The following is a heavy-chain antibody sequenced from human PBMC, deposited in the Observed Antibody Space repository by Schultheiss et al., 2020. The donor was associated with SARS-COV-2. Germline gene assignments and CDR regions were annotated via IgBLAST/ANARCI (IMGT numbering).Heavy chain of an antibody. CDR2: IYYSGST. CDR3: ARGSKAGGFDP. CDR1: GGSISSYY. Sequence: SETLSLTCTVSGGSISSYYWSWIRQPPGKGLEWIGYIYYSGSTNYNPSLKSLVTISADTSKNQFSLKLSSVTAADTAVYYCARGSKAGGFDPWGQGTLVTVSS. V-gene: IGHV4-59*12. J-gene: IGHJ5*02. D-gene: IGHD4-11*01.